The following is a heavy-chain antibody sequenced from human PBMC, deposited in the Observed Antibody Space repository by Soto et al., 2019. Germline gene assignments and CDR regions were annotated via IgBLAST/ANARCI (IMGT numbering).Heavy chain of an antibody. Sequence: QVKLVQSGTEVKKPGASIKVSCKASGYSFATSGMTWVRQAPGQGLEWMGWISVYNGNTNYEKNLQDRVTMTTDTSTNTAYLEVRNLRSDDTAVYYCARAGQYYDASGYADWGQGTLVTVSS. D-gene: IGHD3-22*01. CDR2: ISVYNGNT. V-gene: IGHV1-18*01. CDR3: ARAGQYYDASGYAD. J-gene: IGHJ4*02. CDR1: GYSFATSG.